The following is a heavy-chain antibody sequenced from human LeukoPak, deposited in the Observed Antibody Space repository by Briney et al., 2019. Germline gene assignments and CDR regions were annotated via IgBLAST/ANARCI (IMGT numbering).Heavy chain of an antibody. CDR2: IGTAGDT. D-gene: IGHD4-23*01. CDR1: GFTFNTYD. CDR3: ARGPVTTPEFFDL. J-gene: IGHJ2*01. Sequence: EGSLRLSCAASGFTFNTYDMHWVRQVAGKSLEWVSSIGTAGDTYYPDSVKGRFTISRENVKDSFYLQMNSLKAGDTAVYYCARGPVTTPEFFDLWGRGTLVTVFS. V-gene: IGHV3-13*01.